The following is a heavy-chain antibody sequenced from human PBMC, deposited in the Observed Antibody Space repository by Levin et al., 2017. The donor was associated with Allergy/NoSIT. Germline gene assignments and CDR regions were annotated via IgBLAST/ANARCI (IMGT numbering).Heavy chain of an antibody. D-gene: IGHD4-17*01. J-gene: IGHJ4*02. Sequence: LSLTCAASGFTFSTYFMNWVRPAPGKGLEWVSSISGSSGYIYYADSVKGRFTISRDNAKNSLYLQMNSPRDEDTGAYYWARGDDYGDYVVDYWGQGTLVTVSS. CDR1: GFTFSTYF. CDR2: ISGSSGYI. V-gene: IGHV3-21*01. CDR3: ARGDDYGDYVVDY.